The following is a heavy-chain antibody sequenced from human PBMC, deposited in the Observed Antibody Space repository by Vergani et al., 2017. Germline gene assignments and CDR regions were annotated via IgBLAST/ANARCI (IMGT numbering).Heavy chain of an antibody. D-gene: IGHD3-16*01. CDR1: GFTSQASA. Sequence: VEAGGGLVQPGGSLRLSCTASGFTSQASAFHWVRQVSGRGLEWVSGIDRNYGVKNGNSFEGRFSISRDNAKKAVFLQMNNLRHEDTALYFCVKDNDYDADGPFDLWGRGTLVTVSS. CDR2: IDRNYGVK. CDR3: VKDNDYDADGPFDL. V-gene: IGHV3-9*02. J-gene: IGHJ2*01.